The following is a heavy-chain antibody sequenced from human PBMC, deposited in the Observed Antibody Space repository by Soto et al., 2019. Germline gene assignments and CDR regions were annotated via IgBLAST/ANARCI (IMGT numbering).Heavy chain of an antibody. CDR1: GYTFSSHA. CDR2: ISSDGGNK. V-gene: IGHV3-30*03. J-gene: IGHJ4*02. Sequence: GGSLRLSCAASGYTFSSHAMHWVRQAPGKGLEWVALISSDGGNKYYIDSVKGRFTISRDNSKNSLSLQMNSLRAEDTAVYYCARDHEGSGTYFDYWGQGTLVTVSS. CDR3: ARDHEGSGTYFDY. D-gene: IGHD1-26*01.